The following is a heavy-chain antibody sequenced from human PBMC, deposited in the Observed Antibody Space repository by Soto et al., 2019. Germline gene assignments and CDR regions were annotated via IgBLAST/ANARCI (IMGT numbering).Heavy chain of an antibody. V-gene: IGHV3-23*01. CDR2: INSGGDYT. CDR3: AHPRGYGVFDAVDI. Sequence: GGSLRLSCAASGFTFTSHAMHWVRQTPGKGLELVSAINSGGDYTYYTESVRGRFTISRDNSINTLYLQMRSLRAEDTAIYYCAHPRGYGVFDAVDIWGQGTMVTVSS. D-gene: IGHD4-17*01. CDR1: GFTFTSHA. J-gene: IGHJ3*02.